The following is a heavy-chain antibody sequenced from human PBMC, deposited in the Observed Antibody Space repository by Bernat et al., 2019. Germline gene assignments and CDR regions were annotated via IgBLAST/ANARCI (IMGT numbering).Heavy chain of an antibody. CDR3: AKGQSSSWYYY. J-gene: IGHJ4*02. CDR1: GFTVSSNY. Sequence: EVQLVESGGGLVQPGGSLRLSCAASGFTVSSNYMSWVRQVPGKGLEWVSVIYSGGSTYYADSVKGRFTISRDNSKNTLYLQMNSLRAEDTAVYYCAKGQSSSWYYYWGQGTLVTVSS. V-gene: IGHV3-66*01. CDR2: IYSGGST. D-gene: IGHD6-13*01.